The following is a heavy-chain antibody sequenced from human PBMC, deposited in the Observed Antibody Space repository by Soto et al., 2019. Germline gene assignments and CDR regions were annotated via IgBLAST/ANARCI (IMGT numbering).Heavy chain of an antibody. Sequence: GASVKVSCKASGYTFTSYGISWVRQAPGQGLEWMGWISAYNGNTNYAQKLQGRVTMTTDTSTSTAYMELRSLRSDDTAVYYCARAAYDILTGYYRSLNPEILSPHHASYYYYGMDVWGQGTTVTVSS. D-gene: IGHD3-9*01. CDR2: ISAYNGNT. V-gene: IGHV1-18*01. CDR1: GYTFTSYG. J-gene: IGHJ6*02. CDR3: ARAAYDILTGYYRSLNPEILSPHHASYYYYGMDV.